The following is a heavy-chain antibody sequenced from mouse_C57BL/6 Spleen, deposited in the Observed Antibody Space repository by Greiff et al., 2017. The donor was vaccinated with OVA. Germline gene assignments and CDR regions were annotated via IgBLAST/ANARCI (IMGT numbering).Heavy chain of an antibody. CDR2: IDPSDSYT. CDR3: ANYYYGSSYRAY. Sequence: VQLQQPGAELVMPGASVKLSCKASGYTFTSYWMHWVKQRPGQGLEWIGEIDPSDSYTNYNQKFKGKSTLTVDKSSSTAYMQLSSLTSEDSAVYYCANYYYGSSYRAYWGQGTLVTVSA. D-gene: IGHD1-1*01. V-gene: IGHV1-69*01. J-gene: IGHJ3*01. CDR1: GYTFTSYW.